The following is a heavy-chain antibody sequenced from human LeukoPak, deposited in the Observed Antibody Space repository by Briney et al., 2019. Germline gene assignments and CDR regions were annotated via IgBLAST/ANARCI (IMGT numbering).Heavy chain of an antibody. CDR2: IWYDGSNK. CDR1: GFTFSSYG. CDR3: AKGDNYYDSSGYSLGDY. J-gene: IGHJ4*02. V-gene: IGHV3-33*06. D-gene: IGHD3-22*01. Sequence: GRSLRLSCAASGFTFSSYGMHWVRQAPGKGLEWVAVIWYDGSNKYYADSVKGRFTISRDNSKNTLYLQMNSLRAEDTAVYYCAKGDNYYDSSGYSLGDYWGQGTLVTVSS.